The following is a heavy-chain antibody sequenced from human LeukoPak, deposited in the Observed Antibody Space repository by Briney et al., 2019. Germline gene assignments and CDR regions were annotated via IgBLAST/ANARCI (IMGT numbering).Heavy chain of an antibody. CDR3: ITPLPYSAQ. J-gene: IGHJ4*02. V-gene: IGHV3-15*01. D-gene: IGHD2-21*01. Sequence: GSLRLSCAASGFSFSNAWMSWVRQAPGKGLEWVGRIKSKTDGETTEYAAPVKGRFSISRDDSKNMLYLQMNSLKTEDTAVYYCITPLPYSAQGGQGTLVTVSS. CDR1: GFSFSNAW. CDR2: IKSKTDGETT.